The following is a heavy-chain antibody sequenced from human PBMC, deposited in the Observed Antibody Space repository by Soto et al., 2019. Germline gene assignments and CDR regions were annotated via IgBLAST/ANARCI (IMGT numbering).Heavy chain of an antibody. CDR1: GFTFSSYS. J-gene: IGHJ6*02. CDR2: ISSSSSYI. Sequence: EVQLVESGGGLVKPGGSLRLSCAASGFTFSSYSMNWVRQAPGQGLEWVSSISSSSSYIDYADSVKGRFTISRDNAQNSRYMQMTSRRAEDTAGYYCARDLIHSSSADESLNYYYYYGMDVWGQGTTVTVSS. CDR3: ARDLIHSSSADESLNYYYYYGMDV. V-gene: IGHV3-21*01. D-gene: IGHD6-6*01.